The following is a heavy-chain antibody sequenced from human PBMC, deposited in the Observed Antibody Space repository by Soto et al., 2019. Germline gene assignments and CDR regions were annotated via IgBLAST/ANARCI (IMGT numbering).Heavy chain of an antibody. V-gene: IGHV3-11*03. J-gene: IGHJ5*02. Sequence: GGSLRLSCAASGFTFSDYYMSWIRQAPGKGLEWVSYISSSSSYTNYADSVKGRFTISRDNAKNSLYLRMNSLRAEDTAVYYCARPAGGWFDPWGKGTLVTFSS. CDR1: GFTFSDYY. CDR3: ARPAGGWFDP. CDR2: ISSSSSYT.